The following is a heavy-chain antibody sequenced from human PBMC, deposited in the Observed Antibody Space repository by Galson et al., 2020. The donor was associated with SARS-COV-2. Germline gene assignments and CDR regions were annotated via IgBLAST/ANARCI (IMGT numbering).Heavy chain of an antibody. CDR3: ARVPFWYFDL. CDR2: VYPSGST. V-gene: IGHV4-38-2*01. CDR1: GVSISTTNY. Sequence: SETLSLTCAVSGVSISTTNYWSWIRQAPGKGLEWIGSVYPSGSTYYNPSLKSRVTISVDTSKNQFSLKLSSVTAADTAVYYCARVPFWYFDLWGRGTLVTVSS. J-gene: IGHJ2*01.